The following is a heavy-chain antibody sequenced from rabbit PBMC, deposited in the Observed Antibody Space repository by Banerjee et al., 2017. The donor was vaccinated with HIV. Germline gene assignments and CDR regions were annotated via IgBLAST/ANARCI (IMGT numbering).Heavy chain of an antibody. CDR1: GFTLSTCW. Sequence: QSLEESGGDLVQPEGSLTLTCKASGFTLSTCWMCWVRQAPGKGLELIACIWTSGGSTDYTKGRFTVSKTSSTTVTLQMTSLTAADTATYFCATDAAGTLDYGMDLWGPGTLVTVS. D-gene: IGHD4-2*01. V-gene: IGHV1S40*01. CDR2: IWTSGGST. J-gene: IGHJ6*01. CDR3: ATDAAGTLDYGMDL.